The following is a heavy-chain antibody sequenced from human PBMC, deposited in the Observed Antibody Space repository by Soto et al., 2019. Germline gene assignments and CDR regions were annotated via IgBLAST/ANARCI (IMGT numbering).Heavy chain of an antibody. J-gene: IGHJ6*03. V-gene: IGHV3-66*01. CDR2: IKSGGST. Sequence: EVQLVESGGDLVQPGGSLRLSCAASGFSVNSKYMSWVRQATGKGLEWVALIKSGGSTYYAGSVKGRYTISRDLSENTLFLQLNSLRVEDTAVYYCTREDVHFNGVRCYGVPRDVGCTGTAVTVS. D-gene: IGHD2-15*01. CDR1: GFSVNSKY. CDR3: TREDVHFNGVRCYGVPRDV.